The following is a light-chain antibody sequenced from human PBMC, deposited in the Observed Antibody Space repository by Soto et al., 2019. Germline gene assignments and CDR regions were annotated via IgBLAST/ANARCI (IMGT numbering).Light chain of an antibody. J-gene: IGKJ4*01. V-gene: IGKV1-9*01. Sequence: IQLPHSPSSLSASVGDSVTITCRASQGVSRYLSWYQQKPGRAPILLISAASTLQSGVPARFSGSGSGTDFTLSITSLQPEDFATYYCQQLNTYPVTFGGGTKVEIK. CDR2: AAS. CDR3: QQLNTYPVT. CDR1: QGVSRY.